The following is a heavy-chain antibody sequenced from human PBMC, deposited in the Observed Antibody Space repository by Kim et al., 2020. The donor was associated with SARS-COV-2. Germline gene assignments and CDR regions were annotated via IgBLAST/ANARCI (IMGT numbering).Heavy chain of an antibody. D-gene: IGHD3-9*01. Sequence: SETLSLTCAVYGGSFSGYYWSWIRQPPGKGLEWIGEINHSGSTNYNPSLKSRVIISVDTSKNQFSLKLSSVTAADTAVYYCGRGADYDILTGYLGMDVWGQRTTVTVS. CDR1: GGSFSGYY. CDR3: GRGADYDILTGYLGMDV. J-gene: IGHJ6*02. V-gene: IGHV4-34*01. CDR2: INHSGST.